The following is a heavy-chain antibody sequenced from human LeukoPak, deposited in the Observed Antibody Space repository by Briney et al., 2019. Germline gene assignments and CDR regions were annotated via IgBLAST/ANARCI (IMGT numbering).Heavy chain of an antibody. J-gene: IGHJ4*02. Sequence: ASVKVSCKASGGTFTSYAVSWVRQAPGQGLEWMGGVIPIFSTANYAQKFQGRVTITTDESTSTAYMELSSLTSEDTAVCYCASPLRGDDFWSGWGYWGQGALVSVSS. V-gene: IGHV1-69*05. CDR2: VIPIFSTA. CDR3: ASPLRGDDFWSGWGY. D-gene: IGHD3-3*01. CDR1: GGTFTSYA.